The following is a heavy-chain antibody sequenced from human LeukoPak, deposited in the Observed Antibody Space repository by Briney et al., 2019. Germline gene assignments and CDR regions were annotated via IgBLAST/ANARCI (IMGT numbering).Heavy chain of an antibody. CDR3: ARGGGPDYYDSSAKNWFDC. V-gene: IGHV3-33*01. Sequence: GGSLRLSCAASGFTFSNYAMSWVRQAPGRGLEWVAVIWYDGSNKYYADSVKGRFTISRDNSKDTLYLQMNSLRAEDTAVYYCARGGGPDYYDSSAKNWFDCWGQGTLVTVSS. D-gene: IGHD3-22*01. CDR2: IWYDGSNK. J-gene: IGHJ5*01. CDR1: GFTFSNYA.